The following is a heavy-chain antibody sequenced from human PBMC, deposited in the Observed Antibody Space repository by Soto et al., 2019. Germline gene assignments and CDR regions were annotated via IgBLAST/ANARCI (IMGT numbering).Heavy chain of an antibody. J-gene: IGHJ5*02. V-gene: IGHV4-4*02. CDR2: IFHSGST. D-gene: IGHD2-2*01. CDR1: GGSISSNNW. Sequence: QVQLQELGPGLVKPSGTLSLTCAVSGGSISSNNWWSWVRQAPGPGLEWIGDIFHSGSTNYNPSLKSRVTISGDNSKNPFSLKLSSVTAADTAMYYCARLFCSSSSCLAPSWFDAWGQGTLVTVSS. CDR3: ARLFCSSSSCLAPSWFDA.